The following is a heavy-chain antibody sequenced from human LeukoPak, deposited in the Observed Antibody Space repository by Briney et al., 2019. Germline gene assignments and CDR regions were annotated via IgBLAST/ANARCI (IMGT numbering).Heavy chain of an antibody. V-gene: IGHV4-30-4*01. CDR1: GGSISSGDYY. CDR3: ARQGSMTRGGYWLDP. CDR2: IYYSGST. Sequence: SQTLSLTCTVSGGSISSGDYYWSWIRQPPGKGLEWIGYIYYSGSTYYNPSLKSRVTISVDTSKNQFSLKLSSVTAADTAVYYCARQGSMTRGGYWLDPWGRGTLVIVSS. D-gene: IGHD3-10*01. J-gene: IGHJ5*02.